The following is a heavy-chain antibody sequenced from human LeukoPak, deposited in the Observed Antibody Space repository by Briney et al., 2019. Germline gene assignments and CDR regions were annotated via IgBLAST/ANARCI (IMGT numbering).Heavy chain of an antibody. CDR3: ARDGGGRLDYYFDF. V-gene: IGHV4-39*07. J-gene: IGHJ4*02. CDR1: GGSISSSSYY. D-gene: IGHD3/OR15-3a*01. Sequence: SETLSLTCTVPGGSISSSSYYWGWIRQPPGKGLEWIGSIYYSGSTYYNPSLKSRVTISVDTSKNQFSLKLTSVTAADTALYFCARDGGGRLDYYFDFWGQGSLVTVFS. CDR2: IYYSGST.